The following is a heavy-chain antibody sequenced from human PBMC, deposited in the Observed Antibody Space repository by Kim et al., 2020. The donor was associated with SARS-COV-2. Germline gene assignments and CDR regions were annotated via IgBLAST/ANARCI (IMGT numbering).Heavy chain of an antibody. CDR1: GYSFTSHW. D-gene: IGHD1-26*01. CDR3: ASWYSGSPTPYYYYGMDV. CDR2: IDPSDSYT. J-gene: IGHJ6*02. Sequence: GESLKISCKGSGYSFTSHWISWVRQMPGKGLEWMGRIDPSDSYTNYSPSFQGHVTISADKSISTAYLQWSSLKASDTAMYYCASWYSGSPTPYYYYGMDVWGQGTTVTVSS. V-gene: IGHV5-10-1*01.